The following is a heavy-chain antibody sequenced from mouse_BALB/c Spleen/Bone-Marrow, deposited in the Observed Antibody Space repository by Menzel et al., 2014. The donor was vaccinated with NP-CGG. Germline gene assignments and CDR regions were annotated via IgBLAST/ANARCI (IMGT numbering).Heavy chain of an antibody. J-gene: IGHJ2*01. CDR1: GYAFTNYL. Sequence: QVQLKESGAELVRPGTSVKVSCKASGYAFTNYLIEWVKQRPGQGLEWIGVINPGSGGTNYNEKFKGKATLTADKSSSTAYMQLSSLTSYYAAVYFCARREPGEFDYWGQGPPPTVPS. V-gene: IGHV1-54*01. CDR3: ARREPGEFDY. CDR2: INPGSGGT.